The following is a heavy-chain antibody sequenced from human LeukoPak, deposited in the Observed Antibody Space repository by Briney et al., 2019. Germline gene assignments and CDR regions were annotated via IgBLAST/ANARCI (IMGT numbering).Heavy chain of an antibody. CDR3: AREPVYGGTSFYYYYGMDV. CDR2: IYHSGST. CDR1: GGSISSYY. Sequence: SETLSLTCTVSGGSISSYYWSWIRQPPGKGLEWIGYIYHSGSTNYNPSLKSRVTISVDTSKNQFSLKLSSVTAADTAVYYCAREPVYGGTSFYYYYGMDVWGQGTTVTVSS. V-gene: IGHV4-59*01. D-gene: IGHD4-17*01. J-gene: IGHJ6*02.